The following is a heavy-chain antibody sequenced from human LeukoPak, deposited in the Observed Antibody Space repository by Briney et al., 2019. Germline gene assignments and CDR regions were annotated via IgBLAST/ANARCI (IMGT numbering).Heavy chain of an antibody. CDR2: IIPIFGTA. D-gene: IGHD3-22*01. CDR1: GGTFSSYA. J-gene: IGHJ4*02. CDR3: ARDQGYYYDSSGYYYG. V-gene: IGHV1-69*13. Sequence: SVKVSCKASGGTFSSYAISWVRQAPGQGLEWMGGIIPIFGTANYAQKFQGRVTITADESTSTAYMELSSLRSVDTAVYYCARDQGYYYDSSGYYYGWGQGTLVTVSS.